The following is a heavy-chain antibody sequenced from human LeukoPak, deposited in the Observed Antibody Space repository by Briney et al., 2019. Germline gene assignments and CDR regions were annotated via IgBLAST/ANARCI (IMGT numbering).Heavy chain of an antibody. D-gene: IGHD3-16*02. CDR2: ISSSSSTI. J-gene: IGHJ4*02. Sequence: GGSLRLSCAASRFTFSRYSMNWVRQAPGKGLVWVSYISSSSSTIYYADSVKGRFTISRDHAKNSLYLQMNSLRAEDTAVYYCARVVGGCYRKDYWGEGTLVTVSS. CDR1: RFTFSRYS. CDR3: ARVVGGCYRKDY. V-gene: IGHV3-48*01.